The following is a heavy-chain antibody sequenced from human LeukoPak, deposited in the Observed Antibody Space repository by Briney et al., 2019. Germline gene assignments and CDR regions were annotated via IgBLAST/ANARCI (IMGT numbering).Heavy chain of an antibody. CDR2: IYYSGRT. D-gene: IGHD5-18*01. J-gene: IGHJ4*01. CDR1: GGSLNSSSYY. V-gene: IGHV4-39*01. CDR3: ARSQASAMVSDC. Sequence: ETWSLTCTVSGGSLNSSSYYWGGIRQPPGKGLEWIGSIYYSGRTDYNPSLRSRATIFVDTSKHQFSLKLNSVTAADTAVYYCARSQASAMVSDCWGHGSLVPVSS.